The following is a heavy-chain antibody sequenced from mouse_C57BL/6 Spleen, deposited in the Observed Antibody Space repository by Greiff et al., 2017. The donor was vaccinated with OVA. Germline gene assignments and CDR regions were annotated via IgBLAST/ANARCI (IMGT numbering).Heavy chain of an antibody. CDR2: INPNNGGT. Sequence: EVQLRQSGPELVKPGASVKIPCKASGYTFTDYNMDWVKQSHGKSLEWIGDINPNNGGTIYNQKFKGKATLTVDKSSSTAYMELRSLTSEDTAVYYCARTYYGNYGAMDYWGQGTSVTVSS. D-gene: IGHD2-1*01. CDR1: GYTFTDYN. CDR3: ARTYYGNYGAMDY. J-gene: IGHJ4*01. V-gene: IGHV1-18*01.